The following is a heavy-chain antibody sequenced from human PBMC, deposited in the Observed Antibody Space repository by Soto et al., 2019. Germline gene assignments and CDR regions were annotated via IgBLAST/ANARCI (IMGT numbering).Heavy chain of an antibody. CDR3: PRDSRTIFGVAAYDYGMDV. CDR1: GFTFSSYS. J-gene: IGHJ6*02. CDR2: ISSSSSYI. V-gene: IGHV3-21*01. Sequence: GGSLRLSCAASGFTFSSYSMNWVRQAPGKGLEWVSSISSSSSYIYYADSVKGRFTISRDNAKNSLYLQMNSLRAEDTAVYYCPRDSRTIFGVAAYDYGMDVWGQGTTVTVSS. D-gene: IGHD3-3*01.